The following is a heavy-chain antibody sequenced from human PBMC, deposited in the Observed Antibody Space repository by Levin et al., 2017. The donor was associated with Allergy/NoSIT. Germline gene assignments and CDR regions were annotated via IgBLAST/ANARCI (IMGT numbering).Heavy chain of an antibody. J-gene: IGHJ4*02. CDR1: GFSFSGYN. D-gene: IGHD6-19*01. V-gene: IGHV3-21*01. CDR2: ISSNSVYI. Sequence: GGSLRLSCAASGFSFSGYNMNWVRQAPGKGLEWVASISSNSVYIFYADSLKGRFTISRDNAKNSLYLQVNSLRAEDTAVYYCASGGSGWPFDNWDQGTLVTVSS. CDR3: ASGGSGWPFDN.